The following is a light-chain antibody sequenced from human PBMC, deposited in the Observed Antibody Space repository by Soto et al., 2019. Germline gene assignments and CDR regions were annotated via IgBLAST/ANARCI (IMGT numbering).Light chain of an antibody. V-gene: IGKV3-11*01. CDR3: QQRSNWLFT. J-gene: IGKJ3*01. Sequence: EIVLTQSPATLSLSPGERATLSCRASQSVSSYLAWYQQKPGQAPRLLIYDASNRATGSPARFSGSGSGTDFTLTISSLETEDFAVYYCQQRSNWLFTFGPGTKVDIK. CDR2: DAS. CDR1: QSVSSY.